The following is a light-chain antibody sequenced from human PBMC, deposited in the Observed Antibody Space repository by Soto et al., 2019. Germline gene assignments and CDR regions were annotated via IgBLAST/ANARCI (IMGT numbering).Light chain of an antibody. V-gene: IGKV3-11*01. CDR2: DAS. CDR3: QQRSDWPPLT. CDR1: QSVNTY. J-gene: IGKJ4*01. Sequence: EIVLTQSPATLSLSPGEKATLSCRASQSVNTYLAWYQQKPGQAPRLLIYDASNRATGIPARFSGSGSGTDFTLTISSLEPEDFALYYCQQRSDWPPLTFGGGTKVEIK.